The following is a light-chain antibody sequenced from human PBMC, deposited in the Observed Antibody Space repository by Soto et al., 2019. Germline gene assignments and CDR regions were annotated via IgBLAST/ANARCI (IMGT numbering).Light chain of an antibody. J-gene: IGLJ2*01. V-gene: IGLV1-40*03. CDR2: GNT. CDR3: QSYDSSLSGMI. CDR1: SSNIGAGYD. Sequence: QAVVTQPHLVSGAPGQRVTISCTGSSSNIGAGYDVHWYQQLPGTAPKLLIYGNTNRPSGVPDRFSGSKSGASGSLAISGLRAEDEADYYCQSYDSSLSGMIFGGGTKVTVL.